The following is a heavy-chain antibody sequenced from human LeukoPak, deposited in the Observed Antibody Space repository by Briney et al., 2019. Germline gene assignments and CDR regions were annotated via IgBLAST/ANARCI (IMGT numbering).Heavy chain of an antibody. CDR1: GYTFTGYY. D-gene: IGHD3-10*01. Sequence: GASVKVSCKASGYTFTGYYMHWVRQAPGQGLEWMGWINPNSGGTNYAQKFQGRVTMTRDTSISTAYMELSRLRSDDTAVYYCAREGLWFGELLGMDVWGKGTTVTVSS. CDR3: AREGLWFGELLGMDV. V-gene: IGHV1-2*02. CDR2: INPNSGGT. J-gene: IGHJ6*04.